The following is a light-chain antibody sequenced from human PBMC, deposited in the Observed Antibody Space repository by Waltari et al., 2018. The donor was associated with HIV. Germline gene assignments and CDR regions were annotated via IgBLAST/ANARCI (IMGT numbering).Light chain of an antibody. CDR3: GTWDSSLRAVV. Sequence: QSVLTQPPSVSAAPGHKVNISCSGSSSNIGNNYLPWYQQLPGTAHKLLIYENNKRPSGIPDRFSGSKSGTSATLGITGRQTGDEADYYCGTWDSSLRAVVFGGGTKLTVL. J-gene: IGLJ2*01. CDR1: SSNIGNNY. V-gene: IGLV1-51*01. CDR2: ENN.